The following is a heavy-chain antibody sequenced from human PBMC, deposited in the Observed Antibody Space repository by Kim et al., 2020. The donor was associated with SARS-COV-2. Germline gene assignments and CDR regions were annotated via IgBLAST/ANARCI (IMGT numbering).Heavy chain of an antibody. J-gene: IGHJ4*02. CDR3: ARAPRLVIIGPYYFDY. D-gene: IGHD3-9*01. V-gene: IGHV3-11*06. Sequence: SVKGRFTISRDNAKNSLYLQMNSLRAEDTAVYYCARAPRLVIIGPYYFDYWGQGTLVTVSS.